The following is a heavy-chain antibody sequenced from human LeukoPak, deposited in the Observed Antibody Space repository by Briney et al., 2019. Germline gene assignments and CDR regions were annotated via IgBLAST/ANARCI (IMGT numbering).Heavy chain of an antibody. CDR1: GGTFSSYA. CDR3: ARAPKYCSGGSCPIDY. V-gene: IGHV1-8*03. CDR2: MNPNSGNT. Sequence: WASVKVSCKASGGTFSSYAISWVRQAPGQGLEWMGWMNPNSGNTGYAQKFQGRVTITRNTSISTAYMELSSLRSEDTAVYYCARAPKYCSGGSCPIDYWGQGTLVTVSS. D-gene: IGHD2-15*01. J-gene: IGHJ4*02.